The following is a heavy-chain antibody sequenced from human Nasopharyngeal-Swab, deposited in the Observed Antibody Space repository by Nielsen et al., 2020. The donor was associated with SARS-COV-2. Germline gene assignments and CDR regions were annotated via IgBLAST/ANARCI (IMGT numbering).Heavy chain of an antibody. J-gene: IGHJ4*02. V-gene: IGHV4-61*05. Sequence: SETLSLTCTVSGGSISSSSYYWGWIRQPPGKGLEWIGYVYHSGSTDYNPSLKSRVTISVDTPKNQFSLKLSSVTAADTAVYYCARYNILTGWGYWGQGTPVTVSS. CDR2: VYHSGST. CDR3: ARYNILTGWGY. D-gene: IGHD3-9*01. CDR1: GGSISSSSYY.